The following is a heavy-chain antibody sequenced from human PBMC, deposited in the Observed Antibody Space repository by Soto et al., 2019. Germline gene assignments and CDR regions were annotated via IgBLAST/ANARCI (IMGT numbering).Heavy chain of an antibody. CDR2: ISYDGSNK. Sequence: GGSLRLSCAASGFTFGSYGMHWVRQAPGKGLEWVAVISYDGSNKYYADSVKGRFTISRDNSKNTLYLQMNSLRAEDTAVYYCAKPASGSSWYYVYWGQGTLVTVSS. D-gene: IGHD6-13*01. J-gene: IGHJ4*02. CDR3: AKPASGSSWYYVY. V-gene: IGHV3-30*18. CDR1: GFTFGSYG.